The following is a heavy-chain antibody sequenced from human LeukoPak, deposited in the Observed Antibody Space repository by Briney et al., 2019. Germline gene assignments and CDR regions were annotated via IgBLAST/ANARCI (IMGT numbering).Heavy chain of an antibody. J-gene: IGHJ3*02. Sequence: ASVKVSCKASGYTFTSYAMHWVRQAPGQRLEWMGWINAGNGNTKYSQKFQGRVTITRDTSASTAYMELSSLSSEDTAVYYCAIASIAAPDAFDIWGQGTTVTVSS. V-gene: IGHV1-3*01. D-gene: IGHD6-6*01. CDR2: INAGNGNT. CDR3: AIASIAAPDAFDI. CDR1: GYTFTSYA.